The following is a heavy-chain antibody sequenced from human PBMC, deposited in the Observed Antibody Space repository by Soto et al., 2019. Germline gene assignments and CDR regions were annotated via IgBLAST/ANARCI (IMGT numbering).Heavy chain of an antibody. V-gene: IGHV1-46*01. CDR2: INPSDGGT. CDR1: GYILTRYH. J-gene: IGHJ4*02. D-gene: IGHD6-19*01. Sequence: QVQLVQSGAEVKKPGASVKVSCKASGYILTRYHMHWVRQAPGQGLEWMGVINPSDGGTTYAQKFQGRVTMNRDTSTSTVYMELRSLRSEDTAMYYCARVAGQSLDYWGQGTLVTVSS. CDR3: ARVAGQSLDY.